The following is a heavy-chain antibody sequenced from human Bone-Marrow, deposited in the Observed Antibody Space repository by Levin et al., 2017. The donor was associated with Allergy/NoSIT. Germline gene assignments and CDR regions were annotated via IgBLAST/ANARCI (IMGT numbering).Heavy chain of an antibody. CDR2: IYYSGST. CDR1: GGSISSYY. D-gene: IGHD3-3*01. Sequence: SQTLSLTCTVSGGSISSYYWSWIRQPPGKGLEWIGYIYYSGSTNYNPSLKSRVTISVDTSKNQFSLKLSSVTAADTAVYYCARHQTDGDYDFWSGVLTNYYYYGMDVWGQGTTVTVSS. J-gene: IGHJ6*02. V-gene: IGHV4-59*08. CDR3: ARHQTDGDYDFWSGVLTNYYYYGMDV.